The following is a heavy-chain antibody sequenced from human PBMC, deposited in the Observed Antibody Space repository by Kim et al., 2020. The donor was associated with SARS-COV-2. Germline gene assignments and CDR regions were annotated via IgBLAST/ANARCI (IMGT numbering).Heavy chain of an antibody. Sequence: GGSLRLSCAASGFTFSSYAMSWVRQAPGKGLEWVSAISGSGGSTYYADSVKGRFTISRDNSKNTLYLQMNSLRAEDTAVYYCAKENPYDILTGHYYFDYWGQGTLVTVSS. D-gene: IGHD3-9*01. V-gene: IGHV3-23*01. J-gene: IGHJ4*02. CDR1: GFTFSSYA. CDR2: ISGSGGST. CDR3: AKENPYDILTGHYYFDY.